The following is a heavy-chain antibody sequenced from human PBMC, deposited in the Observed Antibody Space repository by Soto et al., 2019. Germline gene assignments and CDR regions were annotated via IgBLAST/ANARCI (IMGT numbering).Heavy chain of an antibody. CDR2: MNPNSGNT. CDR1: GYTFPSDD. V-gene: IGHV1-8*01. Sequence: QVQRVQSGAEVKKPGASVKVSCKASGYTFPSDDINWVRQATGQGLEWMGWMNPNSGNTGYAQKFQGRVTMTTNTSISTAYMELSSLRSEDTAVYYCAREKTSYGMDVWGQGTTVTVSS. J-gene: IGHJ6*02. CDR3: AREKTSYGMDV.